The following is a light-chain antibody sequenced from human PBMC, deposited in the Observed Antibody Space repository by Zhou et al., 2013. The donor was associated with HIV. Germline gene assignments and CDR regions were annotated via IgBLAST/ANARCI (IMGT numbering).Light chain of an antibody. V-gene: IGKV1-33*01. CDR3: QQDT. J-gene: IGKJ2*01. CDR2: DAS. CDR1: EDISIY. Sequence: DIQMTQSPSSLSASVGDRVTITCQASEDISIYLNWYQQKPGKAPKLLIYDASNLEAGVPSRFSGSGSGTDFTFTISSLQPEDIATYYCQQDTFGQGTKVEIK.